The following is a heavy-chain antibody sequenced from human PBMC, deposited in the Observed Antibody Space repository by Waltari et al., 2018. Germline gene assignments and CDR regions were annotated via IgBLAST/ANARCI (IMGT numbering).Heavy chain of an antibody. CDR3: ARPSLGQYYFYGMEV. D-gene: IGHD1-26*01. CDR2: IRADTGNT. J-gene: IGHJ6*02. CDR1: GYRFPNYA. Sequence: QGQLVQSGGEVKKPGTSVEVSCPASGYRFPNYAISWVRQAPGQGLEWMGWIRADTGNTIYAQNLQGRVTLTADTSSSTAYMELRSLRSDDTAVYYCARPSLGQYYFYGMEVWGQGTTVTVSS. V-gene: IGHV1-18*04.